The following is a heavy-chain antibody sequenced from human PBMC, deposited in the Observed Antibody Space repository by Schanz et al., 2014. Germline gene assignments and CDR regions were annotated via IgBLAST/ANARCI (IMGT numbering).Heavy chain of an antibody. Sequence: QVQLVESGGGVVQPGRSLRLSCATSGFTFSSYGMHWVRQAPGKGLEWVAVIWFDGNNKYYADSVKGRFTISRDNSKNTLYLQMNSLRTEDTAVYYCARDGYNAYDLKRGDYWGQGTLVTVSS. CDR2: IWFDGNNK. V-gene: IGHV3-33*01. D-gene: IGHD5-12*01. J-gene: IGHJ4*02. CDR3: ARDGYNAYDLKRGDY. CDR1: GFTFSSYG.